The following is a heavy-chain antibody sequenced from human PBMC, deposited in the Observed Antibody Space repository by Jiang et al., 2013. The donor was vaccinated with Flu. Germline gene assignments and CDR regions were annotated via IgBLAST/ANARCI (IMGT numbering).Heavy chain of an antibody. V-gene: IGHV3-7*03. CDR3: ARGRRGPDY. J-gene: IGHJ4*01. Sequence: VQLLESGGGLVQPGGSLRLSCAASGFTFSSFSMTWVRQAPGKGLEWVANMKQDGSEIYYVDSVKGRFTISRDNGKNSLYLQMNSLRVEDTAVYYCARGRRGPDYWG. CDR1: GFTFSSFS. CDR2: MKQDGSEI.